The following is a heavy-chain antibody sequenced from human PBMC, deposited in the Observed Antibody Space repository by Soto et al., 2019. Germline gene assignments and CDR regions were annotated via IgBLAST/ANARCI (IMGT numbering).Heavy chain of an antibody. V-gene: IGHV3-74*01. J-gene: IGHJ1*01. CDR1: GFTFSTYW. Sequence: EVQLVESGGGLVQPGGSLRLSCAASGFTFSTYWMQWVRQVPGEGLVWVSSISENGGITTYADSVKGRFTISRDNAKNTLYLQMNGLGVEDTAIYYCAREYYSSGTHWGQGTLVTVST. CDR3: AREYYSSGTH. CDR2: ISENGGIT. D-gene: IGHD3-10*01.